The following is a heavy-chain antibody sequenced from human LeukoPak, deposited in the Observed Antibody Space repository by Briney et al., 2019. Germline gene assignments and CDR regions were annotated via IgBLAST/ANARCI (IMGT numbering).Heavy chain of an antibody. CDR2: INPNSGGT. V-gene: IGHV1-2*02. J-gene: IGHJ3*02. Sequence: ASVKVSCKASGYTFTGYYMHWVRPAPGQGLEWMGWINPNSGGTNYAQKFQGRVTMTRDTSISTAHMELSRLRSDDTAVYYCARVGSSSWDAFDIWGQGTMVTVSS. CDR3: ARVGSSSWDAFDI. D-gene: IGHD6-13*01. CDR1: GYTFTGYY.